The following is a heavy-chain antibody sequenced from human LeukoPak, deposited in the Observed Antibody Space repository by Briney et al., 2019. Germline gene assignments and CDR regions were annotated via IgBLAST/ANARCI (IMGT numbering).Heavy chain of an antibody. CDR1: GFILSNYN. V-gene: IGHV3-21*01. CDR3: VRTPNGANFPNWFDP. CDR2: ISGNSNNI. Sequence: PGGSLRLSCAASGFILSNYNMNWVRRAPGKGLEWVSSISGNSNNINYADSVKGRFTISRDNPKNSLYLQMNSLRAEDTAMYYCVRTPNGANFPNWFDPWGQGTLVTVSS. J-gene: IGHJ5*02. D-gene: IGHD4/OR15-4a*01.